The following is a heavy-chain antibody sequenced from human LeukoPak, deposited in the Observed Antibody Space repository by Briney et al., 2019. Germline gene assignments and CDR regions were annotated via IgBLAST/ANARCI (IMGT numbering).Heavy chain of an antibody. CDR2: IWYDGSNK. CDR1: GFTFSSYG. D-gene: IGHD6-13*01. J-gene: IGHJ4*02. CDR3: ARVRIAAAGYFGY. Sequence: PGGSLRLSCAASGFTFSSYGMHWVRQAPGKGLEWVAVIWYDGSNKYYADSVKGRFTISRDNSKNTLYLQMNSLRAEDTAVYYCARVRIAAAGYFGYWGQGTLVTVSS. V-gene: IGHV3-33*01.